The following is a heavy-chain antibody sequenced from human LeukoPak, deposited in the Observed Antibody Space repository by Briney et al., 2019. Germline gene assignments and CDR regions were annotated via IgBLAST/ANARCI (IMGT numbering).Heavy chain of an antibody. CDR3: ARVGIVLDY. V-gene: IGHV1-18*01. J-gene: IGHJ4*02. CDR2: ISAYNGNT. D-gene: IGHD2-15*01. CDR1: GYTFTRYG. Sequence: ASVKVSCMASGYTFTRYGISWVRQAPGQGLEGMGWISAYNGNTNYAQKLQGRVTMTTNTSTSTAYMELRSLRSDNTAVYYCARVGIVLDYWGQGTLVSVSS.